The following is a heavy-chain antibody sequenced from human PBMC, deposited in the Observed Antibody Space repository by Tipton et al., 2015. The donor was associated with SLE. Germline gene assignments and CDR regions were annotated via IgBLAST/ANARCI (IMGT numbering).Heavy chain of an antibody. J-gene: IGHJ4*02. CDR3: AKGRYDGRDPSQAFDF. CDR1: GIIFGDYA. CDR2: IYSGGNT. Sequence: SLRLSCTVSGIIFGDYAISWFRQAPGKGLEWASLIYSGGNTFYTDSVKGRFTISRDNSKNTLLLQMNSLRAEDTSVYFCAKGRYDGRDPSQAFDFCGAGTLFTVSA. V-gene: IGHV3-66*01. D-gene: IGHD3-16*01.